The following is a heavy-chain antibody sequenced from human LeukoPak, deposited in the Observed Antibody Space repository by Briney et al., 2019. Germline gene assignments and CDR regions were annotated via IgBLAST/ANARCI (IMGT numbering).Heavy chain of an antibody. J-gene: IGHJ3*01. Sequence: GGSLRLSCAASGFTFSSYAMSWVRQAPGKGLEWVSAISGSGGSTYYADSVKGRFTISRDNSKNTLYLQMNSLRAEDTAVYYCAKFKKEDYYDSSGYYGPANWGQGTMVTVSS. CDR2: ISGSGGST. CDR1: GFTFSSYA. D-gene: IGHD3-22*01. V-gene: IGHV3-23*01. CDR3: AKFKKEDYYDSSGYYGPAN.